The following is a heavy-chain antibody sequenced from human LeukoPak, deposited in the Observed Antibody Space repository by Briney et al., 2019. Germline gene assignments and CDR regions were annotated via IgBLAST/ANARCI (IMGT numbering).Heavy chain of an antibody. CDR2: IYTSGST. Sequence: SQTLSLTCTVSGGSISSGSYYWSWIRQPAGKGLEWIGRIYTSGSTNYNPSLKSRVTISVDTSKNQFSLKLSSVTAADTAVYYWGRQQPVPGLALFDPWGQGTLVTVSS. V-gene: IGHV4-61*02. D-gene: IGHD6-13*01. CDR1: GGSISSGSYY. CDR3: GRQQPVPGLALFDP. J-gene: IGHJ5*02.